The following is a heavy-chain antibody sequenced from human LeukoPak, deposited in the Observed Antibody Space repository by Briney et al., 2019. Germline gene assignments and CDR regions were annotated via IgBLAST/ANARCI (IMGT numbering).Heavy chain of an antibody. J-gene: IGHJ4*02. CDR1: GFTFSSYS. CDR3: ARDKGEHYDSSGFFDY. CDR2: IYSGGST. Sequence: GGSLRLSCAASGFTFSSYSMNWVRQAPGKGLEWVSVIYSGGSTYYADSVKGRFTISRDNSKNTLYLQMNSLRAEDTAVYYCARDKGEHYDSSGFFDYWGQGTLVTVSS. V-gene: IGHV3-66*02. D-gene: IGHD3-22*01.